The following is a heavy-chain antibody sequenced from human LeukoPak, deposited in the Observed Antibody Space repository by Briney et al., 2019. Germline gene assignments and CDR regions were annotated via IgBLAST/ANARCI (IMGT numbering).Heavy chain of an antibody. V-gene: IGHV3-30*18. J-gene: IGHJ6*04. Sequence: PGGSLRLSCAASGFTFSSYGMHWVRQAPGKGLEWVAVISYDGSNKYYADSVKGRFTISRDNSKNTLYLQVNSLRAEDTAVYYCAKEGCSGGSCYWGDYYYYYGMDVWGKGTTVTVSS. CDR2: ISYDGSNK. CDR3: AKEGCSGGSCYWGDYYYYYGMDV. D-gene: IGHD2-15*01. CDR1: GFTFSSYG.